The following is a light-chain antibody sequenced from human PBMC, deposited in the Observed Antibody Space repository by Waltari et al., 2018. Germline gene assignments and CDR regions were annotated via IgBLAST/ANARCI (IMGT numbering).Light chain of an antibody. Sequence: DTQMTQSPSSLSASVGDRVTITCRASQSISSYLNWYQQKPGKAPKLLIYAASSLQSGVPSRFSGSGSGTEFTLTISSLQPEDFATYYCQRSYSTPLTFGGGTKVEIK. CDR1: QSISSY. V-gene: IGKV1-39*01. CDR3: QRSYSTPLT. CDR2: AAS. J-gene: IGKJ4*01.